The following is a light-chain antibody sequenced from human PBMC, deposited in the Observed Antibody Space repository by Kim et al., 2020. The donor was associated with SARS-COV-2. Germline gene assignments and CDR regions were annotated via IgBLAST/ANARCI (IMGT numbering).Light chain of an antibody. CDR3: QQYYSTPPS. CDR1: QTVLYNSNNKNY. Sequence: RATLNCKSSQTVLYNSNNKNYLAWSQQKPGQAPKLLIYWASIRESGVSDRFSGSGSETDFTLTISSLQAEDVAVYYCQQYYSTPPSFGQGTKLEI. V-gene: IGKV4-1*01. J-gene: IGKJ2*03. CDR2: WAS.